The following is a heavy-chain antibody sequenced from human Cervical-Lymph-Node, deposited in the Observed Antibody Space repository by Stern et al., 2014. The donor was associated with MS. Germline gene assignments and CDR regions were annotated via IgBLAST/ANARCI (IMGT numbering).Heavy chain of an antibody. Sequence: EVQLEESGGGLVQPGRSLRLSCAASGFTFDDYAMHWVRLAPGKGLEWVSGISWNSGSIGYADSVKGRFTISRDNAKNSLYLQMNSLRAEDTALYYCAKGPAPLVITYYFDYWGQGTLVTVSS. J-gene: IGHJ4*02. CDR1: GFTFDDYA. V-gene: IGHV3-9*01. CDR2: ISWNSGSI. D-gene: IGHD4-23*01. CDR3: AKGPAPLVITYYFDY.